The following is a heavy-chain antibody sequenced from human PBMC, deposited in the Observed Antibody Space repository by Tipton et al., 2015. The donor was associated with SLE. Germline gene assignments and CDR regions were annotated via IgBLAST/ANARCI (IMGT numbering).Heavy chain of an antibody. J-gene: IGHJ3*02. Sequence: TLSLTCTVSGGSIGSHYWSWIRQPPGKGLEWIGYIYYSGSTNYNPSLKSRVTISVDTSKNQFSLKLSSVTAADTAVYYCARGRLSYRNAFDIWGQGTMVTVSS. D-gene: IGHD3-10*01. V-gene: IGHV4-59*11. CDR1: GGSIGSHY. CDR2: IYYSGST. CDR3: ARGRLSYRNAFDI.